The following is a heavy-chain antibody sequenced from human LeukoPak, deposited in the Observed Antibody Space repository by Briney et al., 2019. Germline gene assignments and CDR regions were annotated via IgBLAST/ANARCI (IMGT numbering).Heavy chain of an antibody. Sequence: GGSLRLSCTTSKFNFNSYGMTWVRQAPGKGLEWVAFIRYDGSNKYYADFVKGRFTISRDNSKNTLYLQMNSLRAEDTAVYYCAKDQLFGGYSSSWYRSAFDIWGQGTMVTVSS. CDR3: AKDQLFGGYSSSWYRSAFDI. CDR1: KFNFNSYG. D-gene: IGHD6-13*01. CDR2: IRYDGSNK. J-gene: IGHJ3*02. V-gene: IGHV3-30*02.